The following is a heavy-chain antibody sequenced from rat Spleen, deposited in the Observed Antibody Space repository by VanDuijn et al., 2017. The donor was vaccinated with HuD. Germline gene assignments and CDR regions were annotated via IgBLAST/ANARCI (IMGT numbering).Heavy chain of an antibody. CDR3: ATEDYGLTGFGY. D-gene: IGHD1-3*01. CDR1: GFTFSNYD. Sequence: EVQLVESGGGLVQPGRSMKLSCAASGFTFSNYDIAWVRQAPTKGLEWVASISYDVTSTYYRDFVKGRFTISRDNAKSTLYLQMDSLRSEDTASYYCATEDYGLTGFGYWGQGTLVTVSS. V-gene: IGHV5-20*01. CDR2: ISYDVTST. J-gene: IGHJ3*01.